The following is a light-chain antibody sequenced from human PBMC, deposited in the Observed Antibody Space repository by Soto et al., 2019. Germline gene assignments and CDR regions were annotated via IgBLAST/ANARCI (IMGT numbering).Light chain of an antibody. CDR3: AAWDTSLSALV. V-gene: IGLV1-47*01. J-gene: IGLJ1*01. CDR2: RNN. Sequence: QSAVTQPPSTSGTPGQRVTISCSGSSSNIGRNYVYWYQQLPGTAPKLLIYRNNQRPSGVPDRFSGSKSGTSASLAISGLRSEDAADYYCAAWDTSLSALVFGTGTKLTVL. CDR1: SSNIGRNY.